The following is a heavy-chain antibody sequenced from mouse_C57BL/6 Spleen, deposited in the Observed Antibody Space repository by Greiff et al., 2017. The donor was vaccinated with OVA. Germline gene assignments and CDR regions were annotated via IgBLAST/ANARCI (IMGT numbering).Heavy chain of an antibody. V-gene: IGHV8-12*01. CDR1: GFSLSTSGMG. CDR3: ARGYGYDVDWCFDV. D-gene: IGHD2-2*01. Sequence: QVTLKESGPGILQSSQTLSLTCSFSGFSLSTSGMGVSWIRQPSGKGLEWLAHIYWDDDKRYNPSLKSRLTISKDTCRHPVFLKITSVDTADTATYYCARGYGYDVDWCFDVWGTGTTVTVSS. J-gene: IGHJ1*03. CDR2: IYWDDDK.